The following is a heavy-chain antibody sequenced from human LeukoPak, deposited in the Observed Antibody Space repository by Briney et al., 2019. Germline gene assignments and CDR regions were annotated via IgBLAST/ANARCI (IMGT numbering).Heavy chain of an antibody. Sequence: GGSLRLPCAASGFTFSSYGMHWVRQAPGKGLEWVAFIRYDGSNKYYADSVKGRFTISRDNSKNTLYLQMNSLRAEDTAVYYCAKDRRYSLDYWGQGTLVTVSS. J-gene: IGHJ4*02. CDR3: AKDRRYSLDY. CDR1: GFTFSSYG. CDR2: IRYDGSNK. V-gene: IGHV3-30*02. D-gene: IGHD5-18*01.